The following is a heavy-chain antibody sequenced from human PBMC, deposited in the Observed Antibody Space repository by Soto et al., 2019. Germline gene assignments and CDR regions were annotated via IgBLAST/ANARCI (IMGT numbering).Heavy chain of an antibody. V-gene: IGHV3-30-3*01. Sequence: GGSLRLSCAASGFPFSSYAMHWVRQSPGKGLEWVAFISYDGSNKYYADSVKGRFTISRDNSKNTLYLQMNSLRAEDTAVYYCARDGVISYYYDSFYDYGMDVWDQGTTFTVSS. CDR2: ISYDGSNK. J-gene: IGHJ6*02. CDR1: GFPFSSYA. D-gene: IGHD3-22*01. CDR3: ARDGVISYYYDSFYDYGMDV.